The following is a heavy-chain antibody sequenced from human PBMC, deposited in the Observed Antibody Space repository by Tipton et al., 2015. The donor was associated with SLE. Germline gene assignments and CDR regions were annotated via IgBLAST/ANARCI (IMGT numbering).Heavy chain of an antibody. V-gene: IGHV4-34*01. CDR2: IYHTGNT. Sequence: TLSLTCTVYGGSFSGYYWDWIRQPPGKGLEWIGSIYHTGNTFYNPSLESRVTISVDTSKNQFSLKMSSVTAADTAVYYCARDQAAAANGMDVWGKGTAVTVSS. CDR1: GGSFSGYY. J-gene: IGHJ6*03. CDR3: ARDQAAAANGMDV. D-gene: IGHD6-13*01.